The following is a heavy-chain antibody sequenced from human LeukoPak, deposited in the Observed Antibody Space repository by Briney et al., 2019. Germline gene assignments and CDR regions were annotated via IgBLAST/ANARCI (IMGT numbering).Heavy chain of an antibody. V-gene: IGHV1-18*01. CDR2: ISAYNGNT. J-gene: IGHJ6*02. Sequence: GASVKVSCKASGYTFTSYGISWVRQAPGQGLEWMGWISAYNGNTNYAQKLQGRVTMTTDTSTSTAYMELRSLRSDDTAVYYCARFRITMVRGISVDYYYGMDVWGQGTTVTVSS. D-gene: IGHD3-10*01. CDR1: GYTFTSYG. CDR3: ARFRITMVRGISVDYYYGMDV.